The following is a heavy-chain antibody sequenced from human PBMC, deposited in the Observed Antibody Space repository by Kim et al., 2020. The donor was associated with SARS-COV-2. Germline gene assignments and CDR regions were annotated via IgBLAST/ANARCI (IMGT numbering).Heavy chain of an antibody. CDR2: T. Sequence: TDYTPSLKSRVIISVDTSKNQFSLKLTSVTAADTAEYYCARGSGYSSGLDFWGQGTLVTV. D-gene: IGHD5-18*01. CDR3: ARGSGYSSGLDF. V-gene: IGHV4-34*01. J-gene: IGHJ4*02.